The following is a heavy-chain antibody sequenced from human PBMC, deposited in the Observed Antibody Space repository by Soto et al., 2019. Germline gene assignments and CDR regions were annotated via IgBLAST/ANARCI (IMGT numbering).Heavy chain of an antibody. V-gene: IGHV2-5*02. Sequence: QITLKESGPTLVKPTQTLTLTCTFSGFSLTGSGVGVGWIRQPPGKALEWLALIYWDDDKRYSPSLKSRLTITKDTSKNQVALTMTNMDPVDTATYYCARFLWSDTSLYHFDYWGQGTLVTVSS. D-gene: IGHD3-3*01. CDR1: GFSLTGSGVG. J-gene: IGHJ4*02. CDR2: IYWDDDK. CDR3: ARFLWSDTSLYHFDY.